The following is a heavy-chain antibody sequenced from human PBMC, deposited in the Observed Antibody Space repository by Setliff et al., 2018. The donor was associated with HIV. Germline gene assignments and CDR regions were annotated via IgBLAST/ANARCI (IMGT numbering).Heavy chain of an antibody. CDR2: INPKSGAT. D-gene: IGHD3-9*01. J-gene: IGHJ4*02. CDR1: GYRFTDFY. V-gene: IGHV1-2*02. CDR3: ARRAEDLAINPPSFDYYFDY. Sequence: ASVKVSCKTFGYRFTDFYVNWVRQAPGQGLEWMGWINPKSGATKNAQKFQGRVTMTRDTSISTVYMELSSLRSDDTALYFCARRAEDLAINPPSFDYYFDYWGQGTPVTAS.